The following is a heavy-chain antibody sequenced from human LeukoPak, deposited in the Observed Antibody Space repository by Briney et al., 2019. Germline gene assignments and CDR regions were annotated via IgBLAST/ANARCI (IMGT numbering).Heavy chain of an antibody. V-gene: IGHV4-61*02. J-gene: IGHJ6*03. Sequence: SQTLSLTCTVSGGSISSGSDYWSWIRQPAGKGLEWIGRIYTSGSTNYNPSLKSRVTISVDTSKNQFSLKLSSVTAADTAVYYCARAFDYYYMDVWGKGTTVTVSS. D-gene: IGHD3-10*01. CDR1: GGSISSGSDY. CDR3: ARAFDYYYMDV. CDR2: IYTSGST.